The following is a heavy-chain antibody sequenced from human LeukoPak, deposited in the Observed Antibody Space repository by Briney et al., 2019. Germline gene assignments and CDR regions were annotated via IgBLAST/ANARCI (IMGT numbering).Heavy chain of an antibody. CDR2: IYPGDSDT. V-gene: IGHV5-51*01. CDR1: GYGFTNYW. Sequence: GESLQISCKGSGYGFTNYWIGWVRPMPGKGLEWMGIIYPGDSDTRYSPSFQGQVTISVDKSISTAYLQWSSLKASDTAMYYCARHGATSGGPGSYYTFDYWGQGTLVTVSS. D-gene: IGHD3-10*01. CDR3: ARHGATSGGPGSYYTFDY. J-gene: IGHJ4*02.